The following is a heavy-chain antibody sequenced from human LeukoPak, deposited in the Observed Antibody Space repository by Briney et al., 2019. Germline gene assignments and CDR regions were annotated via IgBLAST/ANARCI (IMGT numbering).Heavy chain of an antibody. CDR1: GFTFSYYS. J-gene: IGHJ6*03. Sequence: GGSLRLSCAASGFTFSYYSMNWVRQAPGRGLEWVSCISSSSSLIFYSDSVRGRFTISRDNAKNLLYLHMNSLRVEDTAVYYCSKVDRGDYSSSPVPYYNYYMNVWGKGTTVTVSS. V-gene: IGHV3-21*01. CDR3: SKVDRGDYSSSPVPYYNYYMNV. D-gene: IGHD6-13*01. CDR2: ISSSSSLI.